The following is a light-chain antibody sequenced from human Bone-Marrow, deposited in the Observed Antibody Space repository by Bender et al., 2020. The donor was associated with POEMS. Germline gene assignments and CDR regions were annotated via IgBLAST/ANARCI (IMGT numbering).Light chain of an antibody. J-gene: IGLJ2*01. V-gene: IGLV2-23*02. CDR3: CSYAGSIPVV. CDR1: SSDVGSYNL. CDR2: DVS. Sequence: QSALTQPASVSGSPGQSITISCTGTSSDVGSYNLVSWYQQHPGKAPKLLIYDVSNRPSGVPDRFSGSKSGNTASLTVSGLQAEDEADYYCCSYAGSIPVVFGGGTKLTVL.